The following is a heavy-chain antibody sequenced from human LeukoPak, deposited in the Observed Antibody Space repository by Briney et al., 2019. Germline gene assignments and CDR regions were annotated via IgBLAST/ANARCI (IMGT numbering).Heavy chain of an antibody. J-gene: IGHJ4*02. CDR3: TRGAGWLIDY. V-gene: IGHV4-59*01. D-gene: IGHD3-16*01. CDR1: DDSISDYY. CDR2: IHNSGTS. Sequence: SETLSLTCTVSDDSISDYYRGWIRQPPGKGLEWIGYIHNSGTSTYNLSLKSRVTISADTSKNQFSLKLNSMTTADTAVYYCTRGAGWLIDYWGQGTLVTVSS.